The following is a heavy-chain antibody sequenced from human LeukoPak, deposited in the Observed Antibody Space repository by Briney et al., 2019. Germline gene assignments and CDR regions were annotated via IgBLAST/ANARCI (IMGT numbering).Heavy chain of an antibody. D-gene: IGHD6-6*01. CDR3: ARGPEYSSSSSSYYYYMDV. V-gene: IGHV4-61*08. CDR1: GGSISSGDYY. CDR2: IYYSGST. Sequence: SETLSLTCTVSGGSISSGDYYWSWIRQPPGKGLEWIGYIYYSGSTNYNPSLKSRVTISVDTSKNQFSLKLSSVTAADTAVYYCARGPEYSSSSSSYYYYMDVWGKGTTVTVSS. J-gene: IGHJ6*03.